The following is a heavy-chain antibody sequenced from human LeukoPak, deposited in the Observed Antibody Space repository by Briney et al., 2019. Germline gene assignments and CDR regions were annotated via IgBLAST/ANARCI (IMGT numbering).Heavy chain of an antibody. CDR1: GGSISSYY. CDR2: IFYSGTT. Sequence: PSETLSLTCTVSGGSISSYYWSWIRQPPGKGLEWIGYIFYSGTTNYNPSLKSRVTISIDTSRNHFSLKLTSVTAADTAVYYCARGIRVTARDQLDSWGQGTLVTVSS. D-gene: IGHD2-15*01. V-gene: IGHV4-59*08. J-gene: IGHJ4*02. CDR3: ARGIRVTARDQLDS.